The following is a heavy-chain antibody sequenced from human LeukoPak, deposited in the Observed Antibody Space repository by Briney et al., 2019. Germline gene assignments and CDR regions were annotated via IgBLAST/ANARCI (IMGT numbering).Heavy chain of an antibody. CDR3: ARAGRSGNFDY. CDR1: GGSISGYY. J-gene: IGHJ4*02. CDR2: IYYSGST. V-gene: IGHV4-59*01. Sequence: SETLSLTCTVSGGSISGYYWSWNRRPPGKGLEWIGYIYYSGSTNYNPSLKSRVTISVDTSKNRFSLKLTSVTAADTAVYYCARAGRSGNFDYWGQGTPVTVSS. D-gene: IGHD1-26*01.